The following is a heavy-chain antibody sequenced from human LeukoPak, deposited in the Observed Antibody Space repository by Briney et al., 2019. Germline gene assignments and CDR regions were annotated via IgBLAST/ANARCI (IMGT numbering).Heavy chain of an antibody. D-gene: IGHD3-10*01. J-gene: IGHJ4*02. CDR1: GFTFSSYA. V-gene: IGHV3-23*01. CDR2: FSGSGHDT. Sequence: GGSLRLSCAASGFTFSSYAMSWVRQAPGKGLEWVSTFSGSGHDTYYADSVKGRFTISRDNSKNTLFLQMNSLRAEDTAVYYCAKGMYYDGSGSYYTETFGENWGQGTLVTVSS. CDR3: AKGMYYDGSGSYYTETFGEN.